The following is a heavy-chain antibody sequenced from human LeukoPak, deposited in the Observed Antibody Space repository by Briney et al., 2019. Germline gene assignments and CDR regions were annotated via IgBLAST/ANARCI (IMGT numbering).Heavy chain of an antibody. V-gene: IGHV3-74*01. CDR1: GFTFRSYW. D-gene: IGHD3-10*01. Sequence: GGPLRLSCAASGFTFRSYWVYWVRQAPGKGLVCVSRFNSDGKTTHYADSVKGRFTISRDNAKNTLYLQMNSLRAEDTAVYYCTRDITLTRGGRSDYWGQGTLVTVSA. J-gene: IGHJ4*02. CDR3: TRDITLTRGGRSDY. CDR2: FNSDGKTT.